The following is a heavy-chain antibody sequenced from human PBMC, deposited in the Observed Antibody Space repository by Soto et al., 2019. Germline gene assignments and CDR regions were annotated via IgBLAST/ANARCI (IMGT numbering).Heavy chain of an antibody. CDR1: GYTFTSYH. CDR3: ARDTPPPAY. Sequence: QVQLVQSGAEVKKPGASVKVSCKTSGYTFTSYHISWVRQAPGQGLEWMGWISAYNTNTNYAQKFQGRVIMNTDTLTSPAYMELRSLRSDDTAVYYCARDTPPPAYRGQGTLVTVSS. V-gene: IGHV1-18*01. J-gene: IGHJ4*02. CDR2: ISAYNTNT.